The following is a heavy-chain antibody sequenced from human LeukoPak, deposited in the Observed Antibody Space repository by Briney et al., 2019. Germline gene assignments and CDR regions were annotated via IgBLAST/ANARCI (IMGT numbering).Heavy chain of an antibody. CDR3: AREGDRHLTFDY. V-gene: IGHV3-30*01. J-gene: IGHJ4*02. CDR2: TAYEGGEK. D-gene: IGHD3-16*01. Sequence: GGSLRLSCAASGSTFSGHLLHWVRQAPGKGLEWVAGTAYEGGEKYYADSVSGRFTISRDNSDNTVSLQMNGLRLEDTAVYFCAREGDRHLTFDYWGRGTLVTVSS. CDR1: GSTFSGHL.